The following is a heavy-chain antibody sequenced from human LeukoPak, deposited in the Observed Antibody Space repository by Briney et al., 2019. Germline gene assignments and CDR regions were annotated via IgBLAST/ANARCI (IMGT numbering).Heavy chain of an antibody. Sequence: SETLSLTCTVSGGSISSYYRSWIRQPPGKGLVWIGYIYYSGSTNYNPSLKSRVTISVDTSKNQFSLKLSSVTAADTAVYYCARGYIAVAGTSRGKNWFDPWGQGTLVTVSS. CDR1: GGSISSYY. CDR3: ARGYIAVAGTSRGKNWFDP. J-gene: IGHJ5*02. D-gene: IGHD6-19*01. CDR2: IYYSGST. V-gene: IGHV4-59*08.